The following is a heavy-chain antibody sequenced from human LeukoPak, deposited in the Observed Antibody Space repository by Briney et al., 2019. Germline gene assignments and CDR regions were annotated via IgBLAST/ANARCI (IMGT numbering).Heavy chain of an antibody. V-gene: IGHV3-9*01. D-gene: IGHD3-16*01. CDR3: AKDTARFRELGPYYFDY. CDR2: IRWNSGSI. Sequence: PGRSLRLSCAASGFTFDNYAMHWVRQAPGKGLEWVAVIRWNSGSIGYADSVKGRFTISRDNAKNSLYLQMNSLRAEDTALYYCAKDTARFRELGPYYFDYWGQGTLVTVSS. CDR1: GFTFDNYA. J-gene: IGHJ4*02.